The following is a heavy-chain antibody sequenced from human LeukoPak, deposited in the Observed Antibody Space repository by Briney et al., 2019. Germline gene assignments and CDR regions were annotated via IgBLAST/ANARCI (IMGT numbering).Heavy chain of an antibody. V-gene: IGHV1-69*05. Sequence: SVKVSCKASGGTFSSYAISWMRQAPGQGLEWMGGIIPIFGTANYAQKFQGRVTITTDESTSTAYMELSSLRSEDTAVYYCARPRDYGDSVAFDIWGQRTMVTVSS. D-gene: IGHD4-17*01. CDR3: ARPRDYGDSVAFDI. J-gene: IGHJ3*02. CDR2: IIPIFGTA. CDR1: GGTFSSYA.